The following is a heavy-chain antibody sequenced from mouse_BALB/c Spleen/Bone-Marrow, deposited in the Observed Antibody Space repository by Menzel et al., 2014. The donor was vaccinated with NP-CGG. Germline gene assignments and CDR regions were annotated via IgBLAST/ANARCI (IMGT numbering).Heavy chain of an antibody. Sequence: QVQLQQSGAELVMPGASVKMSCKASGHPFTDYWMHWVKQRPGQGLEWIGAIDTSDSYTSYNQKFKGKATLTVDESSSTAYMQLSSLTSEDSAVYYCARSDYRFDPLPYWGQGTLVTVSA. CDR1: GHPFTDYW. CDR2: IDTSDSYT. J-gene: IGHJ3*01. CDR3: ARSDYRFDPLPY. D-gene: IGHD2-14*01. V-gene: IGHV1-69*01.